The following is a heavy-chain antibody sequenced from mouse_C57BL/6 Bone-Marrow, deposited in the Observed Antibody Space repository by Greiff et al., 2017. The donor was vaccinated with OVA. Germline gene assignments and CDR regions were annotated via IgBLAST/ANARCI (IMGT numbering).Heavy chain of an antibody. D-gene: IGHD1-1*02. Sequence: QVQLQQPGAELVKPGASVKVSCKASGYTFTSYWMHWVKQRPGQGLEWIGRIHPSDSDTNYNQKFKGKATFTVDKSSSTAYMQLSILTSEYSAVYYCAIEGGYHYAMDYWGQGTSGTVSS. J-gene: IGHJ4*01. CDR3: AIEGGYHYAMDY. CDR2: IHPSDSDT. CDR1: GYTFTSYW. V-gene: IGHV1-74*01.